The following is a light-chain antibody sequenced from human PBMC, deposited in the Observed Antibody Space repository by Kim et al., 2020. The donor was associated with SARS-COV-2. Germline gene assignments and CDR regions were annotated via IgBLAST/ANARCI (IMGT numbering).Light chain of an antibody. Sequence: YELTQPPSVSVSPGQTASITCSGDKLGDKYACWYQQKPGQSPVLVIYQDSKRPSGIPERFSGSNSGNTATLTISGTQAMDEADYYCQAWDSSTAVVFGGGTQLTVL. V-gene: IGLV3-1*01. CDR1: KLGDKY. J-gene: IGLJ2*01. CDR2: QDS. CDR3: QAWDSSTAVV.